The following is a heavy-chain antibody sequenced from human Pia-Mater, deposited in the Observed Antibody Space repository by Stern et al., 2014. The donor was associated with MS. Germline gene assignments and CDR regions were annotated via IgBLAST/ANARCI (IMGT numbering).Heavy chain of an antibody. CDR3: ARGSRYHDFWTSYYGHFED. CDR1: GGTFSNHA. CDR2: TVTLFEAA. D-gene: IGHD3-3*01. V-gene: IGHV1-69*01. Sequence: QVPLGESGAEVKNPGSSVKVSCKVSGGTFSNHAINWMRLPHGQGLEWVGPTVTLFEAAEYSQPFLGPLTIIAHGPTTTHFMGLSSLKSDDTAVYYCARGSRYHDFWTSYYGHFEDWGQGTLITVSS. J-gene: IGHJ4*02.